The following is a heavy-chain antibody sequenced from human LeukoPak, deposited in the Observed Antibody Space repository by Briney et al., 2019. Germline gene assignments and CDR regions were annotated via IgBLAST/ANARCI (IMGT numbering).Heavy chain of an antibody. CDR1: GFTFSSYA. Sequence: GGSLRLSCAASGFTFSSYAMSWVRQAPGKGLEWVSAISGSGGSTYYADSVKGRFTISRDNSKNALYLQMNSLRAEDTAVYYCAKELSPDWNYGPLGYWGQGTLVTVSS. V-gene: IGHV3-23*01. CDR2: ISGSGGST. CDR3: AKELSPDWNYGPLGY. D-gene: IGHD1-7*01. J-gene: IGHJ4*02.